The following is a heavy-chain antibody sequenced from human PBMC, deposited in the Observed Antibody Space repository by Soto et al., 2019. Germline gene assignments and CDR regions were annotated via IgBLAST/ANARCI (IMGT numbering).Heavy chain of an antibody. D-gene: IGHD3-22*01. J-gene: IGHJ5*02. CDR2: IYYSGST. V-gene: IGHV4-30-4*01. Sequence: PSETQSLTCTVSGGSIRNGDYYWGWIRQPPGKGLEWIANIYYSGSTYYNPSLKSRVTISVDTSKNQFSLKLTSVTAADTAVYYCARAARLGITMMGWFDPWGQGTLVTVSS. CDR1: GGSIRNGDYY. CDR3: ARAARLGITMMGWFDP.